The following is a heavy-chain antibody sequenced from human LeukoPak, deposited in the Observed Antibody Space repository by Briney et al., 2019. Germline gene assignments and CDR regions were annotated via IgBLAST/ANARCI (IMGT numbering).Heavy chain of an antibody. V-gene: IGHV3-66*01. CDR1: GGSISSSSYY. CDR3: ARDSSGYFFPQHNDY. J-gene: IGHJ4*02. Sequence: PSETLSLTCTVSGGSISSSSYYWGWIRQPPGKGLEWVSVIYSGGSTYYADSVKGRFTISRDNSKNTLYLQMNSLRAEDTAVYYCARDSSGYFFPQHNDYWGQGTLVTVSS. D-gene: IGHD3-22*01. CDR2: IYSGGST.